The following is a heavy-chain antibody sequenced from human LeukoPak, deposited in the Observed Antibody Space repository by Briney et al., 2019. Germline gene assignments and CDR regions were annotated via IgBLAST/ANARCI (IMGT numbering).Heavy chain of an antibody. V-gene: IGHV5-51*01. CDR2: IYPGDSDT. CDR1: GYSFTSYW. Sequence: PGESLKISCQGSGYSFTSYWIGWVRQMPGKGLEWMGIIYPGDSDTRYSPSFQGQVTISADKSISTAYLQWSSLKASDTAMYYCARRNYDILTENAFDIWGQGTMVTVSS. CDR3: ARRNYDILTENAFDI. J-gene: IGHJ3*02. D-gene: IGHD3-9*01.